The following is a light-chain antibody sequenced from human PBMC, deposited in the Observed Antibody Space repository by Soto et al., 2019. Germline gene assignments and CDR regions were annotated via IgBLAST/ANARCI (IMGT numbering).Light chain of an antibody. J-gene: IGLJ1*01. V-gene: IGLV2-14*03. CDR3: SSYSTTNTLF. Sequence: QSALTQPASVSGSPGQSVTISCTGASSDVGGSDHVSWYQQHPGKAPKLILYEVNNRPSGVSNRFSGSKSGNTASLIISGLQADDEAEYFCSSYSTTNTLFFGSGTKLTVL. CDR1: SSDVGGSDH. CDR2: EVN.